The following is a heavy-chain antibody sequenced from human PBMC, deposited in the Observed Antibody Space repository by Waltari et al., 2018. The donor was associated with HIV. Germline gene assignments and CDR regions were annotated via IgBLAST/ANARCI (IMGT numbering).Heavy chain of an antibody. CDR3: ARGLWEDGIENGGFEF. Sequence: QVHLVQSGAEMKRPGASVKVFCKASGYSFTDHLLHWVRQAPGRSPEWLGRSNLKNGDTKVTDKLQGRFSMNRDLALATGHMELSGLTPVDTATYYCARGLWEDGIENGGFEFWGQGTEVTVS. D-gene: IGHD1-26*01. CDR1: GYSFTDHL. V-gene: IGHV1-2*02. CDR2: SNLKNGDT. J-gene: IGHJ3*01.